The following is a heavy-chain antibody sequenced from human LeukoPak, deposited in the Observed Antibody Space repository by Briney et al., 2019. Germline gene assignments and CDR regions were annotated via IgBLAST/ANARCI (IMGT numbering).Heavy chain of an antibody. Sequence: PGGSLRLSCAASGFTFSSYSMNWVRQAPGKGLEWVSYISSSSSTIYYADSVKGRFTISRDNSKNTLYLQMNSLRAEDTAVYYCARALVSRIAAAGNDAFDIWGQGTMVTVSS. V-gene: IGHV3-48*01. CDR2: ISSSSSTI. CDR3: ARALVSRIAAAGNDAFDI. CDR1: GFTFSSYS. D-gene: IGHD6-13*01. J-gene: IGHJ3*02.